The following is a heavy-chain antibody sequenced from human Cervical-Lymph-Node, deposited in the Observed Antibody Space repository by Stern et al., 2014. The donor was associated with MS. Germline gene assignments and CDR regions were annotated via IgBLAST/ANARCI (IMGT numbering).Heavy chain of an antibody. CDR1: GYSFSSHW. V-gene: IGHV5-51*01. J-gene: IGHJ3*02. CDR3: ARQGNYHDSHAFDI. CDR2: IYPGASDT. Sequence: EVQLVESGAEVKKSGESLKISCKGAGYSFSSHWIAWVRQKPGKGLEWMGIIYPGASDTRPSPSFQGQVSISVDKTTRTAYLQWSSLTDSDTAIYYCARQGNYHDSHAFDIWGQGTMVIVSS. D-gene: IGHD3-22*01.